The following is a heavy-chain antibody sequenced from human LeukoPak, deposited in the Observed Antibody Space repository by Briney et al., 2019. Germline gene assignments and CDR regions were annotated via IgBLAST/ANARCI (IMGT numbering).Heavy chain of an antibody. J-gene: IGHJ1*01. CDR2: ISGSGGST. Sequence: GGSLRLSCAASGFTFSSYGMSWVRQAPGKGLEWVSAISGSGGSTYYADSVKGRFTISRDNSKNTLYLQMNSLRAEDTAVYYCAKDDRKQIVVVVAATPAYFQHWGQGTLVTVSS. CDR3: AKDDRKQIVVVVAATPAYFQH. D-gene: IGHD2-15*01. V-gene: IGHV3-23*01. CDR1: GFTFSSYG.